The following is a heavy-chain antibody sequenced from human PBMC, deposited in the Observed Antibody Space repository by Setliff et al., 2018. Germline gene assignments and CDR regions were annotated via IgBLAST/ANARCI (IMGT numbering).Heavy chain of an antibody. Sequence: PSETLSLTCSVTGGSMTDFFWNWIRQPPGKGLEWIGCIYTKGSTNYSPSLRSRVTMSLDRSRNQFSLTLNSMTAADTAIYYCARGLNSESWTFRYWSQGILVTVSS. CDR2: IYTKGST. J-gene: IGHJ4*02. D-gene: IGHD1-26*01. CDR1: GGSMTDFF. V-gene: IGHV4-4*08. CDR3: ARGLNSESWTFRY.